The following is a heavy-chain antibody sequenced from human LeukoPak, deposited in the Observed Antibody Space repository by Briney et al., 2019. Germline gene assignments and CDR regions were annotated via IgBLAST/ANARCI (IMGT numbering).Heavy chain of an antibody. CDR2: INPNSGGT. D-gene: IGHD6-6*01. CDR1: GYTFTGYY. CDR3: AKSLEYSSSSILWFDP. V-gene: IGHV1-2*02. Sequence: ASVKVSCKSSGYTFTGYYMHWVRQAPGQGLEWMGWINPNSGGTNYAQKFQGRVTLTRDTSISTAYMELSGLRSDDTAVYYCAKSLEYSSSSILWFDPWGQGTLVTVSS. J-gene: IGHJ5*02.